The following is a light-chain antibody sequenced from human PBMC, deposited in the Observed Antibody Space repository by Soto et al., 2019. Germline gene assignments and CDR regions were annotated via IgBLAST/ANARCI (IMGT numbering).Light chain of an antibody. J-gene: IGKJ1*01. Sequence: IQVTPSPSTLAASVGGRITHPCRASQSISTWLAWYQQKPGKPPKLLIYKASILENGVPSRFSGSGSGTEFTLTISSLQPDDFATYYCQQYNGYGRFGQGTKVDI. CDR3: QQYNGYGR. CDR1: QSISTW. V-gene: IGKV1-5*03. CDR2: KAS.